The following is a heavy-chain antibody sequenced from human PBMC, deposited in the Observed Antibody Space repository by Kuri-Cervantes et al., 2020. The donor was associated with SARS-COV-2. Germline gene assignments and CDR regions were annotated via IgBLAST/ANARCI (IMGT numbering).Heavy chain of an antibody. V-gene: IGHV4-34*01. Sequence: SQTLSLTCAVYGGSFSGYYWSWIRQPPGKGLEWIGEINHSGSTNYNPSLKSRVTILVDTSKNQFSLKLSSVTAADTAVYYCAREIKGYYDFWSGYAAFDIWGQGTMVTVSS. CDR1: GGSFSGYY. CDR2: INHSGST. D-gene: IGHD3-3*01. J-gene: IGHJ3*02. CDR3: AREIKGYYDFWSGYAAFDI.